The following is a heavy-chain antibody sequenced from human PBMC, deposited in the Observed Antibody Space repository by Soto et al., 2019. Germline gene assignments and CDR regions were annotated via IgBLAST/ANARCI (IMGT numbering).Heavy chain of an antibody. Sequence: PGESLKISCKGSGHSFTSYWISWVRQMPGKGLEWMGRIDPSDSYINYSPSFQGHVTLSADKSISTAYLQWSSLKASDTAMYYCAIQQGGRQLPPNYYGMDVWGQGTTVTVSS. V-gene: IGHV5-10-1*01. D-gene: IGHD2-2*01. CDR2: IDPSDSYI. CDR1: GHSFTSYW. CDR3: AIQQGGRQLPPNYYGMDV. J-gene: IGHJ6*02.